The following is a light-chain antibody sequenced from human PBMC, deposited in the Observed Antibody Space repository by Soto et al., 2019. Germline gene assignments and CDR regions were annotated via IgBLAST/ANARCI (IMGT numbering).Light chain of an antibody. CDR1: QSIGNN. CDR2: VAS. J-gene: IGKJ2*01. Sequence: EIVMTQSPATLSVSPGERATLSCRASQSIGNNLAWYQHKPGQTPRLLIYVASTRATGIPARFSGSGSGTDFTLTISSLQSEDFAVYYWQQYNNWPPMYTFGHGTKLEIK. CDR3: QQYNNWPPMYT. V-gene: IGKV3-15*01.